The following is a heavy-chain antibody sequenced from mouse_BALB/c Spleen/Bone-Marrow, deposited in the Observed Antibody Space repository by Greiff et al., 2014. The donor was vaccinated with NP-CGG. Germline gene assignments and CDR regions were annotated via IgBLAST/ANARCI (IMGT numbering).Heavy chain of an antibody. Sequence: LQLQQSGAELVKPGASVKLSCKASGNTFTSYYMYWVKQRPGQGLEWIGEINPNNDGTNFNEKFKSKATLTVDKSSSTAYMQLSSLTSEDSAVYYCARAAYDPYAMDYWGQGTSVTVSS. J-gene: IGHJ4*01. CDR1: GNTFTSYY. CDR3: ARAAYDPYAMDY. V-gene: IGHV1S81*02. CDR2: INPNNDGT. D-gene: IGHD2-3*01.